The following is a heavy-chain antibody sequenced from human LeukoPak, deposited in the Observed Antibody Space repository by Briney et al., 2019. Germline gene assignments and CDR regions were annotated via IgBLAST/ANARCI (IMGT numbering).Heavy chain of an antibody. Sequence: GSSVKVSCKASGGTFSSYAISWVRQAPGQGLEWMGGIIPIFGTANYAQKFQGRVTITADKSTSTAYMELSSLRSEGTAVYYCARGPRFGEFSSFDYWGQGTLVTVSS. CDR2: IIPIFGTA. CDR3: ARGPRFGEFSSFDY. CDR1: GGTFSSYA. V-gene: IGHV1-69*06. J-gene: IGHJ4*02. D-gene: IGHD3-10*01.